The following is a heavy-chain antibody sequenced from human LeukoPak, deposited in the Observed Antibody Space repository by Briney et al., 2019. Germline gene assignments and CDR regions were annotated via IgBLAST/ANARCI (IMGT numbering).Heavy chain of an antibody. D-gene: IGHD5-18*01. V-gene: IGHV3-53*01. J-gene: IGHJ4*02. CDR1: GFTVSSNY. CDR2: IYSGGST. CDR3: AKIGTVQLCLHYFDY. Sequence: GGSLRLSSAASGFTVSSNYMSWVHQAPGKGLEWVSVIYSGGSTYYADSVKGRFTISRDNSKNTLYLQMNSLRAEDTAVYYCAKIGTVQLCLHYFDYWGQGTLVTVSS.